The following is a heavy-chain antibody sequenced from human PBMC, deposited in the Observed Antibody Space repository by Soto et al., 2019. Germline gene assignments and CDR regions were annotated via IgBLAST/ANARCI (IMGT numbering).Heavy chain of an antibody. CDR2: ISAYNGNT. J-gene: IGHJ5*02. V-gene: IGHV1-18*01. CDR3: AGDEAVRGVIPNWFDP. D-gene: IGHD3-10*01. Sequence: QVQLVQSGAEVKKPGASVKVSCKASGYTFTSYGISWVRQAPGQGLEWMGWISAYNGNTNYAQKLQGRVTMTTDTSTSTAYMERRSLRSDDTAVYYCAGDEAVRGVIPNWFDPWGQGTLVTVSS. CDR1: GYTFTSYG.